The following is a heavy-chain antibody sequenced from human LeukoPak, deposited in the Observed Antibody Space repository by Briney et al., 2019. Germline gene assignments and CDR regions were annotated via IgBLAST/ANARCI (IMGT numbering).Heavy chain of an antibody. D-gene: IGHD3-10*01. CDR2: IYSSGST. Sequence: SETLSLTCSVSGGSISSYYWSWIRQPAGKGLEWIGRIYSSGSTNYNPSLKTRVTISLDTSKNQFSLNLTTVTAADTAVYYCARTSARGAQFDYWGQGTLVTVPS. J-gene: IGHJ4*02. CDR3: ARTSARGAQFDY. CDR1: GGSISSYY. V-gene: IGHV4-4*07.